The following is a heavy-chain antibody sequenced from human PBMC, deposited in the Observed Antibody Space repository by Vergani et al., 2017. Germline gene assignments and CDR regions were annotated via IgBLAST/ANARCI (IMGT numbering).Heavy chain of an antibody. D-gene: IGHD3-10*01. J-gene: IGHJ4*02. CDR3: AKRFNYGSGSYFDY. CDR2: ISGSGGNT. Sequence: EVQLLESGGGLVQPGGSLRLSCAASGFTFSSYAMSWFRQAPGKGLEWVSVISGSGGNTDYADSVKGRFTISRDNSKNTLYLQMNSLRAEDTAVYYCAKRFNYGSGSYFDYWGQGTLVTVSS. V-gene: IGHV3-23*01. CDR1: GFTFSSYA.